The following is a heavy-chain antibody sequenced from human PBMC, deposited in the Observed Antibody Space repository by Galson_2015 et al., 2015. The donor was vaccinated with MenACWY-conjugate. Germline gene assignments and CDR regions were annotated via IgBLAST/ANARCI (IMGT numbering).Heavy chain of an antibody. CDR1: GFTFSSYA. J-gene: IGHJ4*02. V-gene: IGHV3-23*01. Sequence: SLRLSCAASGFTFSSYAMTWVRQAPGKGLEYVSVLSDSGRDTYYADSVEGQFTISRDNSKNKLTLHMNILRAEVTADYYCARSVPTMTATPSHPFDYWGQGTLVTVSS. CDR3: ARSVPTMTATPSHPFDY. D-gene: IGHD1-26*01. CDR2: LSDSGRDT.